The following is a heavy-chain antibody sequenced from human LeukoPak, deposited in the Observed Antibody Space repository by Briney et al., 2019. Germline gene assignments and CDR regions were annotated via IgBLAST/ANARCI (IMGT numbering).Heavy chain of an antibody. CDR2: INTDGSST. J-gene: IGHJ1*01. D-gene: IGHD3-22*01. CDR3: ARDAPSWLPQTEYFQH. CDR1: GFTFSSYW. V-gene: IGHV3-74*01. Sequence: GGSLRLSCAASGFTFSSYWFHWVRQAPGKGLVWVSRINTDGSSTSYADSVKGRFTISRDNAKNTLYLQMNSLRAEDTAVYYCARDAPSWLPQTEYFQHWGQGTLVTVSS.